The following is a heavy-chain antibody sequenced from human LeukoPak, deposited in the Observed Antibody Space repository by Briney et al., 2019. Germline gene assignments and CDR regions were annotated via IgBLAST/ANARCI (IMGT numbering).Heavy chain of an antibody. CDR1: GGSISSSSYY. Sequence: PSETLSLTCTVSGGSISSSSYYWGWIRQPPGKGLEWIGSIYYSGSTYYNPSLKSRVTMSVDTFKNQFSLKLRSVTAADTAVYYCARGLIAALFWGQGTLVTVSS. D-gene: IGHD6-6*01. V-gene: IGHV4-39*07. J-gene: IGHJ4*02. CDR2: IYYSGST. CDR3: ARGLIAALF.